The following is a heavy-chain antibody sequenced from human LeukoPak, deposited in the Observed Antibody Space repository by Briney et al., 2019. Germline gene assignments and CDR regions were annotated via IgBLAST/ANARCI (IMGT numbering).Heavy chain of an antibody. CDR3: AREGILYYHYGMDV. V-gene: IGHV1-18*01. CDR2: ISAYNGNT. CDR1: GYTFTSYG. Sequence: ASVKVSCKASGYTFTSYGISWVRQAPGQGLGWVGWISAYNGNTNYAQKLQGRVTMTTDTSTSTAYMELRSLRSDDTAVYYCAREGILYYHYGMDVWGQGTTVTVSS. J-gene: IGHJ6*02. D-gene: IGHD2-15*01.